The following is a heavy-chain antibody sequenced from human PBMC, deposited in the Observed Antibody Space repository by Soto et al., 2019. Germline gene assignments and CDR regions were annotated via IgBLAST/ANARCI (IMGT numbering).Heavy chain of an antibody. J-gene: IGHJ6*02. D-gene: IGHD1-26*01. CDR1: GRSISSSNW. CDR2: IYHSGST. V-gene: IGHV4-4*02. CDR3: ARVSGSYYYGMDV. Sequence: PSETLSLTCAVSGRSISSSNWWSWVRQPPGKGLEWIGEIYHSGSTNYNPSLKSPVTISVDKSKNQFSLKLSSVTAADTAVYYCARVSGSYYYGMDVWGQGITVTVSS.